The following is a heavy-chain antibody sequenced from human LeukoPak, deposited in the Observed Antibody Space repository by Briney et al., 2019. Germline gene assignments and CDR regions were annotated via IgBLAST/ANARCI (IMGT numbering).Heavy chain of an antibody. CDR1: GYTFTSYG. V-gene: IGHV1-18*01. Sequence: ASVKVSCKASGYTFTSYGISWVRQAPGQGLEWMGWISAYNGNTNYAQKLQGRVTMTTDTSTSTAYMELSSLRSDDTAVYYCARGGTDYDNTAFPLLDPWGQGTLVTVSS. CDR3: ARGGTDYDNTAFPLLDP. J-gene: IGHJ5*02. CDR2: ISAYNGNT. D-gene: IGHD3-22*01.